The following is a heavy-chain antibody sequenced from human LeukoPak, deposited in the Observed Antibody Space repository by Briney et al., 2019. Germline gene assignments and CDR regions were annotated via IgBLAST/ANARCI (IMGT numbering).Heavy chain of an antibody. Sequence: PGGSLRLSCAASGFTFSSYAMSWVREAPGEGVEWGSAISGSGGSTYYADSVKGRFTISRDNSKNTLYLQMNSLRAEDTAVYYCANSREKSRSSGWYGYHFQHWGQGTLVTVSS. CDR1: GFTFSSYA. D-gene: IGHD6-19*01. CDR3: ANSREKSRSSGWYGYHFQH. J-gene: IGHJ1*01. V-gene: IGHV3-23*01. CDR2: ISGSGGST.